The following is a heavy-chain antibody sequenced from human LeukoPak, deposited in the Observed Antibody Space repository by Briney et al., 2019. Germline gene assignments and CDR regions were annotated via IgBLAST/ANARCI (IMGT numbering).Heavy chain of an antibody. CDR2: IYGGGSP. Sequence: SETLSLTCSVSGGSIANYYWSWIRQPAGKGLEWIGRIYGGGSPNYNPSLKGRLTLSVDTSRNRISLTSSSVTAADTAIYFCARGFTNAWRGGYFDPWGQGTLVTVSS. V-gene: IGHV4-4*07. CDR1: GGSIANYY. J-gene: IGHJ5*02. D-gene: IGHD2-8*01. CDR3: ARGFTNAWRGGYFDP.